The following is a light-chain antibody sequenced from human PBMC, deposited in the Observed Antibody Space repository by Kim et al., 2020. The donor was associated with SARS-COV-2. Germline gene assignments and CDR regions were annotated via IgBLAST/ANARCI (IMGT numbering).Light chain of an antibody. Sequence: IVMTQSPATLSVSPGERVTLSCRASQSVRNNLAWYQHRPGQAPRLLIYGASTRATDVSTRFSGSGSETEFTLTIRSLQSEDLAVYYCQQYNDWPLLTFGGGNKVDIK. CDR2: GAS. CDR1: QSVRNN. V-gene: IGKV3-15*01. CDR3: QQYNDWPLLT. J-gene: IGKJ4*01.